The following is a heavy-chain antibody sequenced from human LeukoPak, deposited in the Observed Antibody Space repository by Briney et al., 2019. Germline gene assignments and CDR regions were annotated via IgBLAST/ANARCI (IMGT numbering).Heavy chain of an antibody. D-gene: IGHD6-6*01. CDR1: GFTFSNYW. CDR2: IKQDGSEK. J-gene: IGHJ4*02. V-gene: IGHV3-7*01. Sequence: PGGSLRLSCVASGFTFSNYWMSWVRQAPGKGLEWVANIKQDGSEKYYVDSVKGRFTISRDNAKNSLYLQMNSLRAEDTAVYYCARDNFQGLRIAARPTLFDYWGQGTLVTVSS. CDR3: ARDNFQGLRIAARPTLFDY.